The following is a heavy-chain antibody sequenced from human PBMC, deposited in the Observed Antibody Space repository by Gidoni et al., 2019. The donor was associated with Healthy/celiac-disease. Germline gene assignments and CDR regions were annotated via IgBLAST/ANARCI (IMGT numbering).Heavy chain of an antibody. D-gene: IGHD3-10*01. CDR1: GFTFSSYS. Sequence: EVQLVESGGGLVKPGGSLRLSCAASGFTFSSYSMNWVRQAPGKGLEWVSSISSSGSTIYYADSVKGRFTISRDNAKNSLYLQMNSLRAEDTAVYYCARVSYYGSGRVVDYWGQGTLVTVSS. CDR2: ISSSGSTI. V-gene: IGHV3-21*01. J-gene: IGHJ4*02. CDR3: ARVSYYGSGRVVDY.